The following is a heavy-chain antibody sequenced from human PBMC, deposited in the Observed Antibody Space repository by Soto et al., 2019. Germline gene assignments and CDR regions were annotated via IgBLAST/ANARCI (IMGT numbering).Heavy chain of an antibody. J-gene: IGHJ4*02. CDR3: ARGWGIGVVTASYDH. Sequence: GASVKVSCKASGYTFSSYYMNWVRQAPGQGLEWLGIINPSGGYTTYAQRFLGRVTMTSDTSTSTVHMELGSLTSEDTAVYYCARGWGIGVVTASYDHWGQGTLVTVSS. CDR1: GYTFSSYY. V-gene: IGHV1-46*03. CDR2: INPSGGYT. D-gene: IGHD2-21*02.